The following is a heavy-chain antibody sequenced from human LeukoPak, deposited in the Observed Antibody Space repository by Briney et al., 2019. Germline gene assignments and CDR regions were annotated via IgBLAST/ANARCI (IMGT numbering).Heavy chain of an antibody. CDR1: GGSFSGYY. V-gene: IGHV4-34*01. D-gene: IGHD2-15*01. Sequence: PSETLSLTCVVYGGSFSGYYWSWIRQPPGKGLEWIGEINHSGSTNYNPSLKSRVTISVDTSKNQFSLRLSSVTAADTAVYYCARGLSDCSGGTCYSTNWFDPWGQGTLVTVSS. CDR3: ARGLSDCSGGTCYSTNWFDP. CDR2: INHSGST. J-gene: IGHJ5*02.